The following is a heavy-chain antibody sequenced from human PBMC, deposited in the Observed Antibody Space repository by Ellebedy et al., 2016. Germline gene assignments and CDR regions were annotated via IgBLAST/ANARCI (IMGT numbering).Heavy chain of an antibody. Sequence: SETLSLTCTVSGGSVSSGSYYWSWIRQPPGKGLEWIGYIYYSGSTNYNPSLQSRVTISVDTSKNQFSLKLSSVTAADTAMYYCARVQCNSTSCYRRNAFDIWGQGTMVTVSS. CDR2: IYYSGST. CDR3: ARVQCNSTSCYRRNAFDI. V-gene: IGHV4-61*01. J-gene: IGHJ3*02. CDR1: GGSVSSGSYY. D-gene: IGHD2-2*02.